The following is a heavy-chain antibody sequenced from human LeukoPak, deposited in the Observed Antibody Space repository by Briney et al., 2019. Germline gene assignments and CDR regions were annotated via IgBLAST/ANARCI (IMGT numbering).Heavy chain of an antibody. D-gene: IGHD4-23*01. CDR3: ARDGYGGNSAVDP. V-gene: IGHV4-31*03. J-gene: IGHJ5*02. Sequence: SETLSLTCTVSGGSISSGDYYWSWIRQHPGKGLEWIGYIYYSGSTYYNPSLKSRVTISVDTSKNQFSLKLSSVTAADTAVYYCARDGYGGNSAVDPWGQGTLVTVSS. CDR2: IYYSGST. CDR1: GGSISSGDYY.